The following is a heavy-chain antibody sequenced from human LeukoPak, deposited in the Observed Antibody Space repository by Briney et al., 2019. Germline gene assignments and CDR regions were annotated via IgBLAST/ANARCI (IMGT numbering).Heavy chain of an antibody. CDR3: ATVRPTDDPYYFDY. Sequence: GASVKVSCKVSGYTLTELSMHWVRQAPGKGLEWMGGFEPEEGGTIYAQKFQGRVTMTEDTSSDTAYMELSSLRSEDTAVYYCATVRPTDDPYYFDYWGQGTLVTVSS. J-gene: IGHJ4*02. D-gene: IGHD2-21*01. V-gene: IGHV1-24*01. CDR1: GYTLTELS. CDR2: FEPEEGGT.